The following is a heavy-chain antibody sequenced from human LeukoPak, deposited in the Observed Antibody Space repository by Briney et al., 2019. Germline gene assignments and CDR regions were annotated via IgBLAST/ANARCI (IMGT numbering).Heavy chain of an antibody. J-gene: IGHJ6*03. V-gene: IGHV4-39*01. Sequence: SETLSVTCTVSGGSISISSYYWGWIRQPPGKWLEWIGTIYYSGTTYYNPSLESRVTISEDTSRNRFSLMLSSVTAADTAIYYCARQVSDYFYYYMDVWGEGTTVIVSS. CDR2: IYYSGTT. CDR3: ARQVSDYFYYYMDV. CDR1: GGSISISSYY.